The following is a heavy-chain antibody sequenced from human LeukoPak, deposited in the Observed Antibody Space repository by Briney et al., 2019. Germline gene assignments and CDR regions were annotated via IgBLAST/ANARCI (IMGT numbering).Heavy chain of an antibody. V-gene: IGHV4-38-2*02. J-gene: IGHJ4*02. D-gene: IGHD2-15*01. CDR1: GYSISSGYY. CDR2: IYHLGAT. CDR3: ARAFLVGYSPEEYFFDY. Sequence: SETLSLTCTVSGYSISSGYYWGWIRQPPGKGLECIGDIYHLGATNYNPSLKSRVTISVDKSKNQFSLKLSSVTAADTAVYYCARAFLVGYSPEEYFFDYWGQGALVTVSS.